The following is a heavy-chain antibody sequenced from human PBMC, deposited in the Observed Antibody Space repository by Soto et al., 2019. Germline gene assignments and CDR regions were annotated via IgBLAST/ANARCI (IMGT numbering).Heavy chain of an antibody. CDR3: AKLGKDYYGSGSYYNARFHFDY. J-gene: IGHJ4*02. CDR1: GFTFSSYA. CDR2: ISGSGGST. Sequence: EVQLLESGGGLVQPGGSLRLSCAASGFTFSSYAMSWVRQAPGKGLEWVSAISGSGGSTYYADSVKGRFTISRDNSKNTLYLHMNSLRAEDTAVYYCAKLGKDYYGSGSYYNARFHFDYWGQGTLVTVSS. D-gene: IGHD3-10*01. V-gene: IGHV3-23*01.